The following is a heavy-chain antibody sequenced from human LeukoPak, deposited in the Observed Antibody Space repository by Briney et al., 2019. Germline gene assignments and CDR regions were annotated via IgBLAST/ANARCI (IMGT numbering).Heavy chain of an antibody. CDR1: GGSISSGDYY. J-gene: IGHJ4*02. V-gene: IGHV4-30-4*01. D-gene: IGHD3-10*01. CDR3: ARGPSDYYGSDPSYYFDY. Sequence: SETLSLTCTVSGGSISSGDYYWSWIRQPPGKGLEWTGYIYYSGSTYYNPSLKSRVTISVDTSKNQFSLRLSSVTAADTAVYYCARGPSDYYGSDPSYYFDYWGQGTLVTVSS. CDR2: IYYSGST.